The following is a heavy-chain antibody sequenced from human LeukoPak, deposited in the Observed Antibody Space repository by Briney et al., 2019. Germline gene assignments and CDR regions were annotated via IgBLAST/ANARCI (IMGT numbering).Heavy chain of an antibody. CDR2: IKQDGSEK. CDR1: GFTFSSYW. CDR3: ASDRDYYDSSGYLFDY. D-gene: IGHD3-22*01. J-gene: IGHJ4*02. V-gene: IGHV3-7*01. Sequence: PGGSLRLSCAASGFTFSSYWMSWVRQAPGKGLEWVANIKQDGSEKYYVDSVKGRFNISRENAKNSLYLQMNSLRAEDTAVYYCASDRDYYDSSGYLFDYWGQGTLVTVSS.